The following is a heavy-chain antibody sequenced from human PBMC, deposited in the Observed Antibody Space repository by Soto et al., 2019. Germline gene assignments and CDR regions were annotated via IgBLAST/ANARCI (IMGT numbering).Heavy chain of an antibody. V-gene: IGHV3-53*01. CDR3: VQTTGWPGFDF. CDR1: GFAVSSKY. CDR2: IYGGGTT. Sequence: EVQLVESGGGLIQPGGSLRLSCAASGFAVSSKYMTWVRQAPGKGLEWVSAIYGGGTTYYADSVKGRFTISRDTSKNTLYLQMNSLRAEDTAVYYCVQTTGWPGFDFWGQETLVTVSS. D-gene: IGHD6-19*01. J-gene: IGHJ4*02.